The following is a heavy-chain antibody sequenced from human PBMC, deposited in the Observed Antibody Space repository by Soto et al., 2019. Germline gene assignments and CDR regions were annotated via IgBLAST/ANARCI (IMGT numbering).Heavy chain of an antibody. V-gene: IGHV4-34*01. CDR2: IKHTGST. CDR1: GGSLNGYY. CDR3: ARAPTRDYIMFFGRSYYAMDV. D-gene: IGHD3-10*02. J-gene: IGHJ6*02. Sequence: PSETLSLTCVVYGGSLNGYYWSWIRQPPGKGLEWIGEIKHTGSTNYTPSLKSRVTISMDTSKNQSSLKLSSVTAADTAVYYCARAPTRDYIMFFGRSYYAMDVWGQGSTVTVSS.